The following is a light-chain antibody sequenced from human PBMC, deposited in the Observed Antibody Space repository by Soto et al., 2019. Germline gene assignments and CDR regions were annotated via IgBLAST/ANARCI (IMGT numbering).Light chain of an antibody. CDR2: RNN. J-gene: IGLJ2*01. V-gene: IGLV1-47*01. CDR3: AAWDDSLSGHVV. CDR1: SSNIGSNY. Sequence: QSVLTQPPSASGTPGQRVTISCSGSSSNIGSNYVYWYQQLPGTAPKLLIYRNNQRPSWVPDRFSCSKSGTSASLAISGLRSEDEADYYCAAWDDSLSGHVVFGGGTKLTVL.